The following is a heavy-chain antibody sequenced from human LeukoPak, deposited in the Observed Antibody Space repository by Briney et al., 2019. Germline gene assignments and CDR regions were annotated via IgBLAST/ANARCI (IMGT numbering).Heavy chain of an antibody. CDR2: IWYDGSNK. D-gene: IGHD2-2*01. V-gene: IGHV3-33*01. CDR1: GFTFSSYG. J-gene: IGHJ6*02. CDR3: ARDWFVVVPGSSGMDV. Sequence: AGGSLRLSCAASGFTFSSYGMHWVRQAPGKGLEWVAVIWYDGSNKYYADSVKGRFTISRDNSKNTLYLQMNSLRAEDTAVYYCARDWFVVVPGSSGMDVWGQGITVTVSS.